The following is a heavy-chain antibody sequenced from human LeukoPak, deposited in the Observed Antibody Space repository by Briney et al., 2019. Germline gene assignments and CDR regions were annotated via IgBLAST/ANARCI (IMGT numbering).Heavy chain of an antibody. CDR2: ISWNSGST. CDR1: GFTFNDYA. J-gene: IGHJ4*02. CDR3: ARAKPKNMVRGLIMRRESRYYFDY. Sequence: GGSLRLSCAASGFTFNDYAMHWVRQAPGKGLEWVSGISWNSGSTYYADSVKGRFTISRDNSKSTLYIQMNSLRAEDTAVYYCARAKPKNMVRGLIMRRESRYYFDYWGQGTLVTVSS. D-gene: IGHD3-10*01. V-gene: IGHV3-9*01.